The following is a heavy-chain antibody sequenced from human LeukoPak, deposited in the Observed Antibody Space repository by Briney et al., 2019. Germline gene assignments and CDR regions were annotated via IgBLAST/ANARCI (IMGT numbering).Heavy chain of an antibody. D-gene: IGHD3-16*01. J-gene: IGHJ4*02. CDR2: ISWNSGSI. Sequence: GGSLRLSCAASGFTFDDYAMHWVRHAPGKGLEWVSGISWNSGSIGYADSVKGRFTISRDNAKNSLYLRMNSLRAEDTALYYCAKEDRRGRHFDYWGQGTLVTVSS. V-gene: IGHV3-9*01. CDR1: GFTFDDYA. CDR3: AKEDRRGRHFDY.